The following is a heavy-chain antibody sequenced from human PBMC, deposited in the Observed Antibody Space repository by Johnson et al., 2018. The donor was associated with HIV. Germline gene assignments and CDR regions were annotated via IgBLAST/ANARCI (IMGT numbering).Heavy chain of an antibody. Sequence: VQLVESGGGLVQPGGSLRLSCAASGFTFDDHGMSWVRQGPGKGLEWVSGINWNGGSTGYADSVKGRFTISRDNAKNSLYLQMNSLRAGDTAVYYCASSITGAHRGAFDIWGQGTMVTVSS. CDR3: ASSITGAHRGAFDI. D-gene: IGHD1-20*01. V-gene: IGHV3-20*04. J-gene: IGHJ3*02. CDR2: INWNGGST. CDR1: GFTFDDHG.